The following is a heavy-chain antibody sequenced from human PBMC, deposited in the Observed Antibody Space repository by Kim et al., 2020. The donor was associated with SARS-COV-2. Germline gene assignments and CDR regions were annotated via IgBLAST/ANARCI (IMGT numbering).Heavy chain of an antibody. Sequence: YNPSLKSRVTISVDTSKNQFSLELSSVTAADTAVYYCARFARYYYCMDVWGQGTTVTVSS. V-gene: IGHV4-31*02. CDR3: ARFARYYYCMDV. J-gene: IGHJ6*02.